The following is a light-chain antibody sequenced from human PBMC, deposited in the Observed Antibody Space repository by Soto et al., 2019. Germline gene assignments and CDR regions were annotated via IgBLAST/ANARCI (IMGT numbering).Light chain of an antibody. Sequence: EIVMTQSPATLSVSPGERATLSCRASQNVRSNLAWYQQKPGQAPRLLIYGASTRATGIPGRFSGSGSGAEFTLTISSLQSGDFAVYYCQQYNKWPGTFGQGTKVDIK. J-gene: IGKJ1*01. V-gene: IGKV3-15*01. CDR2: GAS. CDR1: QNVRSN. CDR3: QQYNKWPGT.